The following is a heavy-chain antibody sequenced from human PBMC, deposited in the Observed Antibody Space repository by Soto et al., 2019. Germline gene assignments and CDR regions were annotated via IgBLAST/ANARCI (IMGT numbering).Heavy chain of an antibody. J-gene: IGHJ3*02. V-gene: IGHV3-30*18. D-gene: IGHD3-22*01. CDR3: AKDQVWEYYYDSSGYPPENAFDI. CDR2: ISYDGSNK. CDR1: GFTFSSYG. Sequence: GGSLRLSCAASGFTFSSYGMHWVRQAPGKGLEWVAVISYDGSNKYYADYVKGRFTISRDNSKNTLYLQMNSLRAEDTAVYYCAKDQVWEYYYDSSGYPPENAFDIWGQGTMVTVSS.